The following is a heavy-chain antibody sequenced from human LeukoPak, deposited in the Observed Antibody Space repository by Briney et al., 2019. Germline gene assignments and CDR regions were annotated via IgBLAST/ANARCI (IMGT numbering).Heavy chain of an antibody. V-gene: IGHV3-23*01. CDR1: GITFSSYG. J-gene: IGHJ4*02. CDR3: ARRAGAYSHPYDY. Sequence: TGGSLRLSCAVSGITFSSYGMSWVRQAPGKGLEWVSAISGSGGSTHYSDSVKGRFTISRDNSKNTLYLQMNSLRAEDTAVYYCARRAGAYSHPYDYWGQGTLVTVSS. D-gene: IGHD4/OR15-4a*01. CDR2: ISGSGGST.